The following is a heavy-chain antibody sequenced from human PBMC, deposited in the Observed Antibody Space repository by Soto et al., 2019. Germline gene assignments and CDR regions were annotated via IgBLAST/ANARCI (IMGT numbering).Heavy chain of an antibody. CDR1: GCSLSSYY. J-gene: IGHJ4*02. CDR3: ARDGYSRPFDY. CDR2: IYYSGST. Sequence: SQTLSLTCTVSGCSLSSYYWSWIRQPPGKGLEWIGYIYYSGSTNYNPSLKSRVTISVDTSKNQFSLKLSSVTAADTAVHYCARDGYSRPFDYCGQGTPVTVSS. V-gene: IGHV4-59*01. D-gene: IGHD6-13*01.